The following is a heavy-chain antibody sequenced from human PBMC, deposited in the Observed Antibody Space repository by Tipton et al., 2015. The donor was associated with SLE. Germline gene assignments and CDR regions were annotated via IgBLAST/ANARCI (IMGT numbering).Heavy chain of an antibody. D-gene: IGHD4-17*01. CDR1: GGSISSYY. V-gene: IGHV4-4*07. CDR2: IYTSGST. CDR3: ARVDGDYGDAFDI. J-gene: IGHJ3*02. Sequence: LRLSCTVSGGSISSYYWSWIRQPAGKGLEWIGRIYTSGSTNYNPSLKSRVTISVDTSKNQFSLKLTSVTSADTAVYYCARVDGDYGDAFDIWGQGTLVTVFS.